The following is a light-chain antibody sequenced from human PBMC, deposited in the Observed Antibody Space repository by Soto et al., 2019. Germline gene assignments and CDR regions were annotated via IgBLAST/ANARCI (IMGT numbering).Light chain of an antibody. J-gene: IGLJ1*01. CDR3: QSYASSLSAYV. CDR2: GNI. Sequence: QSVLAQPPSVSGAPGQKVTISCTGRSSNIGTGYDLHWYQQLPGTAPKLLLYGNINRPAGVPDRFSGSKSGTSASLAITGLQAEDEADYYCQSYASSLSAYVFGTGPKVTVL. V-gene: IGLV1-40*01. CDR1: SSNIGTGYD.